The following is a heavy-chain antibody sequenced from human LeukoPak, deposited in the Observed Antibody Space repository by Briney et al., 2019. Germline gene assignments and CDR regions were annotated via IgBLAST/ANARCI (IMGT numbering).Heavy chain of an antibody. J-gene: IGHJ4*02. CDR3: ARRAGAYTHPYDY. V-gene: IGHV3-53*01. CDR2: IYSAGST. D-gene: IGHD3-16*01. CDR1: GFAFSSYA. Sequence: GGSLRLSCVASGFAFSSYAMNWVRQAPGKGLEWVSFIYSAGSTHYSDSVKGRFTISIDNSKNTLYLQMNSLRAEDTAVYYCARRAGAYTHPYDYWGQGTLVTVSS.